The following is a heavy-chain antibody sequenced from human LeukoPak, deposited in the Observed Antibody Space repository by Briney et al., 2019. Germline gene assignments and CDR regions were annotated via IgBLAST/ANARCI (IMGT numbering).Heavy chain of an antibody. D-gene: IGHD3-10*01. J-gene: IGHJ6*04. V-gene: IGHV5-51*01. CDR1: GYSFTSYW. Sequence: GESLKISCKGSGYSFTSYWIGWVRQMPGKGLEWMGIIYPGDSDTRYSPSFQGRVTISADKSISTAYLQWSSLKASDTAMYYCARDAHGSGSYYTYGMDVWGKGTTVTVSA. CDR2: IYPGDSDT. CDR3: ARDAHGSGSYYTYGMDV.